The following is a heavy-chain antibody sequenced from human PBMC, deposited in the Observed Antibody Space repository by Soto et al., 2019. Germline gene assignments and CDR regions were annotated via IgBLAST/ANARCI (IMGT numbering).Heavy chain of an antibody. Sequence: GGSLRLSCAASGFTFSSYAMSWVRQAPGKGLEWVSAISGSGGSTYYADSVKGRFTISRDNSKNTLYLQMNSLRAEDTAVYYCAKAGRYIFGVVVGGVDYWGQGTLVTVSS. CDR2: ISGSGGST. D-gene: IGHD3-3*01. V-gene: IGHV3-23*01. J-gene: IGHJ4*02. CDR1: GFTFSSYA. CDR3: AKAGRYIFGVVVGGVDY.